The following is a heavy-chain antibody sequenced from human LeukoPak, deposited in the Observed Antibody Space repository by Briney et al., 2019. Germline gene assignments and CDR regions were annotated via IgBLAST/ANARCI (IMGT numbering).Heavy chain of an antibody. CDR2: IIPIFGTA. CDR1: GGTFSSYA. V-gene: IGHV1-69*13. CDR3: ARGGRDGYNSPSRTQTDRVYYYYYMDV. J-gene: IGHJ6*03. Sequence: GASVKVSCKASGGTFSSYAISWVRQAPGQGLEWMGGIIPIFGTANYAQKFQGRVTITADESTSTAYMELSSLRSEDTAVYYCARGGRDGYNSPSRTQTDRVYYYYYMDVWGKGTTVTISS. D-gene: IGHD5-24*01.